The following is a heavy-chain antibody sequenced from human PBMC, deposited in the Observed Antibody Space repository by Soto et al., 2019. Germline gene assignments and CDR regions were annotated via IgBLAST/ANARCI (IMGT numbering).Heavy chain of an antibody. D-gene: IGHD2-2*03. CDR1: GYTFTSYA. J-gene: IGHJ4*02. Sequence: GASVKVSCKASGYTFTSYAMHWVRQAPGQRLEWMGWINAGNGNTKYSQKFQGRVTITRDTSASTAYMELSRLRSDDTAVYYCARTGERWILGYYFDYWGQGTLVTVSS. V-gene: IGHV1-3*01. CDR3: ARTGERWILGYYFDY. CDR2: INAGNGNT.